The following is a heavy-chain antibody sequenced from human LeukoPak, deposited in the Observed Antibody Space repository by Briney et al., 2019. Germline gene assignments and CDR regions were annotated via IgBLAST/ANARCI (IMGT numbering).Heavy chain of an antibody. CDR1: GGSISSSSYY. CDR2: IYTSGST. D-gene: IGHD2-2*01. Sequence: PSETLSLTCTVSGGSISSSSYYWSWIRQPAGKGLEWIGRIYTSGSTNYNPSLKSRVTMSVDTSKNQFSLKLTSVTAADTAVYYCARERWGLFGPAATTNWFDPWGQGTLVTVSS. V-gene: IGHV4-61*02. J-gene: IGHJ5*02. CDR3: ARERWGLFGPAATTNWFDP.